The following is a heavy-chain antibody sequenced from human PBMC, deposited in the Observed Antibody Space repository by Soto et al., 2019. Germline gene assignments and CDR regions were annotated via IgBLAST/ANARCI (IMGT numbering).Heavy chain of an antibody. D-gene: IGHD2-2*01. CDR2: ISYDGSIK. CDR3: AKGFLGWSSTSSVARDTHYRMHV. V-gene: IGHV3-30*18. Sequence: HPVGSLRRSCAASGFTFSDYGMHWVRDSPGKWLEWVAIISYDGSIKYYGDSVKGRFTISRDYSQNTLYLPMNSLRPDDTAVYYCAKGFLGWSSTSSVARDTHYRMHVLREATTVTPSS. J-gene: IGHJ6*02. CDR1: GFTFSDYG.